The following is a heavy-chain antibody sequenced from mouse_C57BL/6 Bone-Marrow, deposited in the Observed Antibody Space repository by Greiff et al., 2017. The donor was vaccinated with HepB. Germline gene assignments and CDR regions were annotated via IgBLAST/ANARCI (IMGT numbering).Heavy chain of an antibody. CDR1: GFTFSDYG. CDR3: ARRGATVVADWYFDV. V-gene: IGHV5-15*01. CDR2: ISNLAYSI. D-gene: IGHD1-1*01. J-gene: IGHJ1*03. Sequence: EVQLQQSGGGLVQPGGSLKLSCAASGFTFSDYGMAWVRQAPRKGPEWVAFISNLAYSIYYADTVTGRFTISRENAKNTLYLEMSSLRSEDTAMYYCARRGATVVADWYFDVWGTGTTVTVSS.